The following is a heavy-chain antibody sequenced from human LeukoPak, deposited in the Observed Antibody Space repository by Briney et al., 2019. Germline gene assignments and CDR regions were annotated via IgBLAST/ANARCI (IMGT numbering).Heavy chain of an antibody. CDR3: ARGEKPYDY. Sequence: ASVKVSCKASGGTLSSYAISWVRQAPGQGLEWMGWINAYNGNTNDAQKFQGRVTMTTDTSTSTAYMELRSLRSDDTAVYYCARGEKPYDYWGQGTLVSVSS. J-gene: IGHJ4*02. D-gene: IGHD1-26*01. CDR1: GGTLSSYA. V-gene: IGHV1-18*01. CDR2: INAYNGNT.